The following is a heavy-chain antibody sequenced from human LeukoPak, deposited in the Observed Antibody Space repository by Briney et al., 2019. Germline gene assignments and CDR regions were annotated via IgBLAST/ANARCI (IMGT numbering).Heavy chain of an antibody. CDR2: LSGSGGST. V-gene: IGHV3-23*01. CDR1: GFTFRSFV. Sequence: GGSLRLSCAASGFTFRSFVMAWVRQAPGKGLEWVSALSGSGGSTYYADSVRGRFTISRDNSKNTLFLQMSSLRAEDAAVYYCAKEMGYCSSTSCYEFDYWGQGTLVTVSS. D-gene: IGHD2-2*01. CDR3: AKEMGYCSSTSCYEFDY. J-gene: IGHJ4*02.